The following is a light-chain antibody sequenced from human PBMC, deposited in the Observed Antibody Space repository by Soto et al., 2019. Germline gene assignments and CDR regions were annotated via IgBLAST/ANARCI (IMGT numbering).Light chain of an antibody. CDR3: QQYNSYSPEGLT. Sequence: DIQLTQSPSTLSASVGERVTITCRASQSVSTWLAWYQHKPGKAPKLLIYDASVLETGVPSRFSGFSSGTEFTLTISSLQPDDFATYFCQQYNSYSPEGLTFGGGTKVDIK. CDR2: DAS. CDR1: QSVSTW. J-gene: IGKJ4*01. V-gene: IGKV1-5*01.